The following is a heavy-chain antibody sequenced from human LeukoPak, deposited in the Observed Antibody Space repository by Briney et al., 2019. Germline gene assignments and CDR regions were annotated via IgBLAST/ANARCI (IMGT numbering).Heavy chain of an antibody. Sequence: AGGSLRLSCAASGLTLSNYGMHWVRQAPGKGLEWVAGTSFDGSNKFYADSVKGRFTISRDNSKNTLYLQMNSLRPEDTAVYYCAKDVRRYCSGGSCFYFDYWGQGTLVTVSS. CDR1: GLTLSNYG. J-gene: IGHJ4*02. CDR3: AKDVRRYCSGGSCFYFDY. D-gene: IGHD2-15*01. V-gene: IGHV3-30*18. CDR2: TSFDGSNK.